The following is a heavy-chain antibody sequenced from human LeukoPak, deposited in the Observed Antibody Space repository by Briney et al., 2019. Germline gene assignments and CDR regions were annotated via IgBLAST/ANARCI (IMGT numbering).Heavy chain of an antibody. CDR1: GFTVSSNY. D-gene: IGHD1-26*01. J-gene: IGHJ3*02. V-gene: IGHV3-53*01. CDR2: IYSGGST. Sequence: GGSLRLSCAASGFTVSSNYMSWVRQAPGKGLEWVSVIYSGGSTYYADSVKGRFTISRDNSKNTLYLQMNSLRAEDTAVYYCARDPYGSYSPDAFDIWGQGTMVTVSS. CDR3: ARDPYGSYSPDAFDI.